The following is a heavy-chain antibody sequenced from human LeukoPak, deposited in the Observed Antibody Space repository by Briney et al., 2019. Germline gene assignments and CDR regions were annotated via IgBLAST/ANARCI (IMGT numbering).Heavy chain of an antibody. D-gene: IGHD2-2*01. Sequence: GGSLRLSCAASGFTFSSYSMNWVRQAPGKGLEWVSSISSSSSYIYYADSVKGRFTISRDNAKNSLYLQMNSLRAEDTAVYYCASGMVPAAPSVDYWGQGTLVTVSS. V-gene: IGHV3-21*01. CDR1: GFTFSSYS. CDR3: ASGMVPAAPSVDY. J-gene: IGHJ4*02. CDR2: ISSSSSYI.